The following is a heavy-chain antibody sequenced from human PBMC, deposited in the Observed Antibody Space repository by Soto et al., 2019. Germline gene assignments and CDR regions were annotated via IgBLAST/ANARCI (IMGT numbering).Heavy chain of an antibody. Sequence: QITLKESGPTLVKPTQTLTLTCIFSGFSLSTSGVGVGWIRQPPGKALEWLALIYWDDDKRYSPSLKSRLTTXKXXSKNQVVLIMTNMDPVDTATYSCVHRERDDPLISNWGQGTLVTVSS. CDR3: VHRERDDPLISN. J-gene: IGHJ4*02. V-gene: IGHV2-5*02. CDR1: GFSLSTSGVG. D-gene: IGHD1-1*01. CDR2: IYWDDDK.